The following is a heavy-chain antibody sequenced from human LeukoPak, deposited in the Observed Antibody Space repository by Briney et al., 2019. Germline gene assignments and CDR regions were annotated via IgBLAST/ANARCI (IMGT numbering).Heavy chain of an antibody. CDR2: INHSGST. J-gene: IGHJ4*02. Sequence: PSETLSLTCAVYGGSFSGYYWSWIRQPPGKGLEWIGEINHSGSTNYNPSLKSRVTISVDTSKNQFSLKLSSVTAADTAVYYCARSGDYRYYYDSSGYYYYFDYWGQGTLVTVSS. CDR3: ARSGDYRYYYDSSGYYYYFDY. D-gene: IGHD3-22*01. V-gene: IGHV4-34*01. CDR1: GGSFSGYY.